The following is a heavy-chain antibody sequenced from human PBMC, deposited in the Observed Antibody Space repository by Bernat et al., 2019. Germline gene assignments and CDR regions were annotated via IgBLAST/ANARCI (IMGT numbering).Heavy chain of an antibody. CDR1: GYTFTSYY. Sequence: QVQLVQSGAEVKKPGASVKVSCKASGYTFTSYYMHWVRQAPGQGLEWMGIINPSGGSTSYAQKFQGRVTMTRDTATSTVYMELSSLRSEDTAVYYCARGGYYYDSSGYYYYFDYWGQGTLVTVSS. CDR2: INPSGGST. J-gene: IGHJ4*02. V-gene: IGHV1-46*01. CDR3: ARGGYYYDSSGYYYYFDY. D-gene: IGHD3-22*01.